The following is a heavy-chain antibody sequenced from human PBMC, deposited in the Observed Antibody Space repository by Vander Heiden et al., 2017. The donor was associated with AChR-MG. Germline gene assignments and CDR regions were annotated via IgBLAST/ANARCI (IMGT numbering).Heavy chain of an antibody. CDR1: GFTVSNNY. V-gene: IGHV3-53*02. D-gene: IGHD3-22*01. J-gene: IGHJ4*02. CDR3: GRGLYYDGREPTYYFDY. CDR2: IYSGGTT. Sequence: EVQLVATGGGLIQPGGSLSLSCAASGFTVSNNYMTWVRQAPGKGLEWVSIIYSGGTTYYADSVKGRFTISRDNSKNTLYLQMNSLRAEDTAVYYCGRGLYYDGREPTYYFDYWGQGTLVTVSS.